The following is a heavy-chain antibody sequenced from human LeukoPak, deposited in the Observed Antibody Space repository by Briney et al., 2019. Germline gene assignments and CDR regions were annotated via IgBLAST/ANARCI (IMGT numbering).Heavy chain of an antibody. CDR2: INPSGGST. D-gene: IGHD3-22*01. CDR1: GYTFTSYY. Sequence: ASVKVSCKASGYTFTSYYMHWVRQAPGQGLEWMGIINPSGGSTSYAQKFQGRVTMTRDTSTSTVYMELSSPRSEDTAVYYCARTNPLSYYGYNWFDPWGQGTLVTVSS. V-gene: IGHV1-46*01. J-gene: IGHJ5*02. CDR3: ARTNPLSYYGYNWFDP.